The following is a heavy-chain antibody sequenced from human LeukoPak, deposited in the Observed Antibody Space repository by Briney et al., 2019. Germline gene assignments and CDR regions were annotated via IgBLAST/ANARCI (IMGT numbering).Heavy chain of an antibody. J-gene: IGHJ4*02. CDR2: IYYSGST. D-gene: IGHD6-19*01. V-gene: IGHV4-59*12. Sequence: KASETLSLTCTVSGGSISSYYWSWIRQPPGKGLEWIGYIYYSGSTNYNPSLKSRVTISVDTSKKQFSLKLSSVTAADTAVYYCAREGSSGWPGAYDYWGQGTLVTVSS. CDR3: AREGSSGWPGAYDY. CDR1: GGSISSYY.